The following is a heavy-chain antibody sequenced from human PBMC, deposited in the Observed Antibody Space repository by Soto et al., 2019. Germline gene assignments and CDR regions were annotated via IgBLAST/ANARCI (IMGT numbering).Heavy chain of an antibody. J-gene: IGHJ6*04. CDR3: ARGGGYSYGYGYYGMEV. CDR2: INHSGST. Sequence: PSETLSLTCAVYGGSFSGYYWSWIRQPPGKGLEWIGEINHSGSTNYNPSLKSRVTISVDTSKNQFSLKLSSVTAADTAVYYCARGGGYSYGYGYYGMEVWGEGTTVTVSP. CDR1: GGSFSGYY. V-gene: IGHV4-34*01. D-gene: IGHD5-18*01.